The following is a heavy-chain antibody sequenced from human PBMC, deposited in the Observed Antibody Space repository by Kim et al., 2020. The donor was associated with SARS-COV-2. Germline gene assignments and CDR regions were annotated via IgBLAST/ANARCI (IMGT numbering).Heavy chain of an antibody. CDR3: SRSPPLSGDYYFDY. Sequence: GGSLRLSCAASGFTFSSYAMHWVRQAPGKGLEWVAVISYDGSNKYYADSVKGRFTISRDNSKNTLYLQMNSLRAEDTAVYYCSRSPPLSGDYYFDYWGQGTLVTVSS. CDR1: GFTFSSYA. CDR2: ISYDGSNK. D-gene: IGHD4-17*01. J-gene: IGHJ4*02. V-gene: IGHV3-30-3*01.